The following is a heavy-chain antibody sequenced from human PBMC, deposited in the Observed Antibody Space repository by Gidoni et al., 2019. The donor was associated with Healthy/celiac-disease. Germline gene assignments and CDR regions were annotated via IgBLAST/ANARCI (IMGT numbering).Heavy chain of an antibody. CDR3: ARDEIQLTTVPGFDY. Sequence: EVQLVEAGGGLVQPGGSLRRSCAASGFTFRSFSMNWVRQAPGKGLGWVSYISSSSSTIYYADSVKGRFTISRDNAKNSLYLQMNSLRDEDTAVYYCARDEIQLTTVPGFDYWGQGTLVTVSS. CDR2: ISSSSSTI. J-gene: IGHJ4*02. V-gene: IGHV3-48*02. D-gene: IGHD4-17*01. CDR1: GFTFRSFS.